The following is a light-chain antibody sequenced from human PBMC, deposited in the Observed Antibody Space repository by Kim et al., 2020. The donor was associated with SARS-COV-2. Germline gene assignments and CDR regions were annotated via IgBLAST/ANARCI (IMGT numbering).Light chain of an antibody. V-gene: IGKV3-11*01. CDR1: QTIGTF. J-gene: IGKJ4*01. CDR3: QKRANRI. CDR2: DTS. Sequence: EIVLTQSPATLSLSPGERATLSCRASQTIGTFLAWYQQKPGQAPRLLIHDTSDRATGIPARFSGSGSGTDFTLTISSLEPEDFAVYYCQKRANRIFGGGTKGDIK.